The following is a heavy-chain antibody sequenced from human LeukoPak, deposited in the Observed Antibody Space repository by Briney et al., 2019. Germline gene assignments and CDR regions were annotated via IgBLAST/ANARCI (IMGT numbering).Heavy chain of an antibody. CDR3: ASGVAGTESFDY. J-gene: IGHJ4*02. CDR2: ISAYNGNT. Sequence: APVKVSCKASGYTFTSYAISWVRQAPGQGLEWMGWISAYNGNTNYAQKLQGRVTMTTDTSTSTAYMELRSLRSDDTAVYYCASGVAGTESFDYWGQGTLVTVSS. CDR1: GYTFTSYA. V-gene: IGHV1-18*01. D-gene: IGHD6-19*01.